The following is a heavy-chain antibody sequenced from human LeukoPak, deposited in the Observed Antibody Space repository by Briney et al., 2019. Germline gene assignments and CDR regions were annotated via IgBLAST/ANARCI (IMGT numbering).Heavy chain of an antibody. CDR1: EFTFSTYA. CDR2: ISRDGLDT. CDR3: AKDYSSGWRTGFDY. D-gene: IGHD6-19*01. J-gene: IGHJ4*02. Sequence: GGSLRLSCAASEFTFSTYAMHWVRQAPGKGPEWVAVISRDGLDTYYADSVKGRFTISRDNSKNSLYLQMNSLRTEDTALYYCAKDYSSGWRTGFDYWGQGTLVTVSS. V-gene: IGHV3-30*04.